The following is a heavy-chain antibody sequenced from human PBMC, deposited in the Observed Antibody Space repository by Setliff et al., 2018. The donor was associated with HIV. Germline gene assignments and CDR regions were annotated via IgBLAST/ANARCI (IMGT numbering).Heavy chain of an antibody. CDR3: AREHDSLTGYSFDF. Sequence: GASVKVSCKASGVTFSNYAISWVRQAPGQGLEWTGGIIPIFGTANYAQKFQGRVTITTDESTITAYMELSSLRSEDTAVYYCAREHDSLTGYSFDFWGQGTLVTVSS. J-gene: IGHJ4*02. CDR1: GVTFSNYA. CDR2: IIPIFGTA. V-gene: IGHV1-69*05. D-gene: IGHD3-9*01.